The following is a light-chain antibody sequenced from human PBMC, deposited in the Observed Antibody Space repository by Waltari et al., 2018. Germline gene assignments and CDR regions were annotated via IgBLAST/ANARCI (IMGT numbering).Light chain of an antibody. CDR2: SVS. V-gene: IGKV1-17*01. Sequence: DIQMTQSPASLSASVGARVSITCRASQVIGSYLSWYRQKPGKAPELLIRSVSRLESGVPSTFSGTGSGSEFTLIISSLQPEDFATYYCQQYSSLPYTFGQGTEVEI. J-gene: IGKJ2*01. CDR3: QQYSSLPYT. CDR1: QVIGSY.